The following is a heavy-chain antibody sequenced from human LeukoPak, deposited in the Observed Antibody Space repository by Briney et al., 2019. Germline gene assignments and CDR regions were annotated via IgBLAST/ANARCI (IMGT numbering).Heavy chain of an antibody. CDR1: GYSISSGYY. J-gene: IGHJ6*03. CDR3: AGGGDSGYDYYYYYYMDV. D-gene: IGHD6-25*01. V-gene: IGHV4-38-2*02. Sequence: SETLSLTCTVSGYSISSGYYWGWIRQPPGKGLERIGSIYHSGSTYYNPSLKSRVTISVDTSKNQFSLKLSSVTAADTAVYYCAGGGDSGYDYYYYYYMDVWGKGTTVTVSS. CDR2: IYHSGST.